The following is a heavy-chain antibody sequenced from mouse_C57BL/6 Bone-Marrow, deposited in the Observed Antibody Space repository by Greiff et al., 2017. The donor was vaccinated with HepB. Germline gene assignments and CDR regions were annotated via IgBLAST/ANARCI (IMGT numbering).Heavy chain of an antibody. J-gene: IGHJ3*01. CDR2: IYPGNSDT. Sequence: VQLQQSGTVLARPGASVKMSCKTSGYTFTSYWMHWVKQRPGQGLEWIGAIYPGNSDTSYNQKFKGKAKLTAVTSASTAYMELSSLTNEDSAVYYCTTFYDGYISWFAYWGQGTLVTVSA. V-gene: IGHV1-5*01. CDR3: TTFYDGYISWFAY. CDR1: GYTFTSYW. D-gene: IGHD2-2*01.